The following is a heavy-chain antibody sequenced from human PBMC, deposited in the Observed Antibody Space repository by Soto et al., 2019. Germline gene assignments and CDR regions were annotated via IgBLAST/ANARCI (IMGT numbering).Heavy chain of an antibody. CDR1: GGSVSSGSYY. Sequence: KSSETLSLTCTVSGGSVSSGSYYWSWIRQPPGKGLEWIGYIYYSGSTNYNPSLKSRVTISVDTSKNQFSLKLSSVTAADTGVYYCARGRVIAADYYGMDVWGQGTTVTVSS. CDR2: IYYSGST. J-gene: IGHJ6*02. V-gene: IGHV4-61*01. D-gene: IGHD6-13*01. CDR3: ARGRVIAADYYGMDV.